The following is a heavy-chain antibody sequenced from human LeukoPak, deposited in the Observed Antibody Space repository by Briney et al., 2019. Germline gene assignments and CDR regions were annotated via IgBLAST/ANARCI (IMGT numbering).Heavy chain of an antibody. CDR1: GFTFSSYW. CDR3: AREGYDYGDSGHY. CDR2: INSDGSST. D-gene: IGHD4-17*01. J-gene: IGHJ4*02. V-gene: IGHV3-74*01. Sequence: GGSLRLSCAASGFTFSSYWMHWVRHAPGKGLVWVSRINSDGSSTSYADSVKGRFTISRDNAKNTLYLQMNSLRAEDTAVYYCAREGYDYGDSGHYWGQGTLVTVSS.